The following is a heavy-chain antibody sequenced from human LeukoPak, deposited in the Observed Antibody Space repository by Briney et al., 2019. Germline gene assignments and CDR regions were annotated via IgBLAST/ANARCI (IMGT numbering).Heavy chain of an antibody. CDR1: X. CDR2: ISAYNGNT. CDR3: ARGYCSGGSCYYPEFDY. Sequence: XXSXXRQAPGQXXEXMGWISAYNGNTNYAQKLQGRVTMTTDTSTSTAYMELRSLRSDDTAVYYCARGYCSGGSCYYPEFDYWGQGTLVTVSS. V-gene: IGHV1-18*01. D-gene: IGHD2-15*01. J-gene: IGHJ4*02.